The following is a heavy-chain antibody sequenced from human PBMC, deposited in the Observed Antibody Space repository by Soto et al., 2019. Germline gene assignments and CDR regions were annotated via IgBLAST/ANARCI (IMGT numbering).Heavy chain of an antibody. J-gene: IGHJ6*02. V-gene: IGHV4-4*02. Sequence: SETLSLTCAVYCGSISSKKWWSWVRQPPGKGLEWIGEIYHSGSTNYNPSLKSRVTISLDKSKNQFSLKLTSVTAADSAVYYCARDDHIVVVPTSLGAMDVWGQGTTVTVSS. D-gene: IGHD2-2*01. CDR2: IYHSGST. CDR1: CGSISSKKW. CDR3: ARDDHIVVVPTSLGAMDV.